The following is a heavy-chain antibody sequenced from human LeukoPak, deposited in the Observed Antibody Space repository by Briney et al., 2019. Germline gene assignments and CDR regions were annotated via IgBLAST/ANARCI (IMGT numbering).Heavy chain of an antibody. Sequence: SGGSLRLSCSASGFTFSSYAMHWVRQAPGKGLEYVSAISSNGGSTYYADSVKGRFTISRDNSKNTLYLQMSSLRAEDTAVYYCVKPYCSSTSCPIDYWGQGTLVTVSS. D-gene: IGHD2-2*01. J-gene: IGHJ4*02. CDR1: GFTFSSYA. V-gene: IGHV3-64D*06. CDR2: ISSNGGST. CDR3: VKPYCSSTSCPIDY.